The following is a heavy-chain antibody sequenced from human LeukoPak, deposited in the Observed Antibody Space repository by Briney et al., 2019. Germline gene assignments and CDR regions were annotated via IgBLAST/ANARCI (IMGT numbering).Heavy chain of an antibody. CDR3: ARYIVVVPGMDV. Sequence: GASVKVSCKASGYTFTGYYMHWVRQAPGQGLEWKGWINPNSGGTNYAQKFQGRVTMTRDTSISTAYMELSRLRSDDTAVYYCARYIVVVPGMDVWGQGTTVTVSS. D-gene: IGHD2-2*01. CDR1: GYTFTGYY. CDR2: INPNSGGT. J-gene: IGHJ6*02. V-gene: IGHV1-2*02.